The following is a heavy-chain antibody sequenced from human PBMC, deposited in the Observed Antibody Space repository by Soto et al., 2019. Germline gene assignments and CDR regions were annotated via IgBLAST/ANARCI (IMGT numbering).Heavy chain of an antibody. D-gene: IGHD2-8*01. V-gene: IGHV1-69*01. CDR3: AKKNPHGDSNKAWLDP. J-gene: IGHJ5*02. Sequence: QVQLLQSGAELRQPGSSVTISCTPSGGTFVSSAFAWVRQAPGGRIEWMGGIIPILGTTKYAEKFLGRLTMRADDSSRTDFLELSSLTVDDTAVYFCAKKNPHGDSNKAWLDPWGQGTLVTVST. CDR1: GGTFVSSA. CDR2: IIPILGTT.